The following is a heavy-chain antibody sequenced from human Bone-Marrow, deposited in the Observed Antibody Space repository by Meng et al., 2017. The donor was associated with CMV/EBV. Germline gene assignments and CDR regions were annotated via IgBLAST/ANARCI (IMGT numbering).Heavy chain of an antibody. J-gene: IGHJ4*02. CDR2: ISWNSGSI. Sequence: SLKISCAASGFTFDDYAMHWVRQAPGKGLEWVSGISWNSGSIGYADSVKGRFTISRDNAKNSLYLQMNSLRAEDTALYYCAKVGSSSSGDYWGQGTLVTCSS. CDR3: AKVGSSSSGDY. CDR1: GFTFDDYA. V-gene: IGHV3-9*01. D-gene: IGHD6-6*01.